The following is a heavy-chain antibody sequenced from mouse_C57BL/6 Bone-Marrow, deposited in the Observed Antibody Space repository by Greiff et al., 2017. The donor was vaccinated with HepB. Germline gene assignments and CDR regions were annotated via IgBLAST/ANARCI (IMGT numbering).Heavy chain of an antibody. V-gene: IGHV5-6*01. J-gene: IGHJ4*01. CDR1: GFTFSSYG. CDR2: ISSGGSYT. CDR3: ARGAVTTHYYAMDY. Sequence: DVHLVESGGDLVKPGGSLKLSCAASGFTFSSYGMSWVRQTPDKRLEWVATISSGGSYTYYPDSVKGRFTISRDNAKNTLYLQMSSLKSEDTAMYYCARGAVTTHYYAMDYWGQGTSVTVSS. D-gene: IGHD2-2*01.